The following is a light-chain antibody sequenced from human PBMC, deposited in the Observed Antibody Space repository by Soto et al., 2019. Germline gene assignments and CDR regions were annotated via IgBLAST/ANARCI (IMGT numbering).Light chain of an antibody. Sequence: EVVMTQSPATLSVSPGDRATLSCSASQSVSNNFLAWYQQKPGQAPRLLIYGASRMATGIPDRFSGSGSGTDFTLTISRLEPEDFAVYYCQQRNIWPPVTFGQGTRLEIK. CDR2: GAS. CDR1: QSVSNNF. V-gene: IGKV3D-20*02. J-gene: IGKJ5*01. CDR3: QQRNIWPPVT.